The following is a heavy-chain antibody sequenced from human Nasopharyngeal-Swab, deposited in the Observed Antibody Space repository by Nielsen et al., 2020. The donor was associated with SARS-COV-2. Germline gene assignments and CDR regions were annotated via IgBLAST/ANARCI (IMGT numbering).Heavy chain of an antibody. CDR1: GFTFSSYW. D-gene: IGHD5-18*01. CDR3: AREYGYSYGYICDY. Sequence: LPCAASGFTFSSYWMSWVRQAPGKGLEWVSYISSSSSTIYYADSVKGRFTISRDNAKNSLYLQMNSLRAEDTAVYYCAREYGYSYGYICDYWGQGTLVTVSS. V-gene: IGHV3-48*04. CDR2: ISSSSSTI. J-gene: IGHJ4*02.